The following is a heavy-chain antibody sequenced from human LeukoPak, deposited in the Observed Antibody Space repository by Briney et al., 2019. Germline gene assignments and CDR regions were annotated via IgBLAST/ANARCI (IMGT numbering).Heavy chain of an antibody. CDR3: AREGGVAGTSDLYYYYMDV. J-gene: IGHJ6*03. CDR1: GFTFDDYG. D-gene: IGHD6-19*01. V-gene: IGHV3-20*04. Sequence: GGSLRLSCAASGFTFDDYGMSWVRQAPGKGLEWVSGINWNGGCTGYADSVKARFTISRDNAKNSLYLQMNSLRAEDTALYYCAREGGVAGTSDLYYYYMDVWGKGTTVTVSS. CDR2: INWNGGCT.